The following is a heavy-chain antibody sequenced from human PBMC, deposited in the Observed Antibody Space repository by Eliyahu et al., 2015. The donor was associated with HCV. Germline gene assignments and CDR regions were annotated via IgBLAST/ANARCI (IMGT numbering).Heavy chain of an antibody. D-gene: IGHD3-10*01. V-gene: IGHV1-18*01. Sequence: QVQLVQSGAEVKKPGTSVKVSCNTSDYTFINFDITWVRQAPGQGLEWMGRFITYNGNTQYAQKFQGRVTISTDRYASTAYMELRNLRSDDTAVYYCARVQGDRAYFYGMDVWGQGTAVTVSS. CDR1: DYTFINFD. CDR2: FITYNGNT. CDR3: ARVQGDRAYFYGMDV. J-gene: IGHJ6*02.